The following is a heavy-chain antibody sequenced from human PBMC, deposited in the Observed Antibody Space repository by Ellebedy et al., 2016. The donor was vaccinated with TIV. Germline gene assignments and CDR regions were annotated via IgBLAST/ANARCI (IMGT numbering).Heavy chain of an antibody. D-gene: IGHD3-10*01. CDR2: ISGSGGST. CDR3: AKDQLLWFGELDY. J-gene: IGHJ4*02. Sequence: GGSLRLXXAASGFTFSSYAMSWVRQAPGKGLEWVSAISGSGGSTYYADSVKGRFTISRDNSKNTLYLQMNSLRAEDTAVYYCAKDQLLWFGELDYWGQGTLVTVSS. V-gene: IGHV3-23*01. CDR1: GFTFSSYA.